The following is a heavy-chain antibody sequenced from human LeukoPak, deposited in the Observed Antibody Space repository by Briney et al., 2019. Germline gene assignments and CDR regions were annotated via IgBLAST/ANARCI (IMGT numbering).Heavy chain of an antibody. CDR3: ARDSIGWYGIDY. CDR2: IITDGSGT. CDR1: GFAFSSHW. D-gene: IGHD6-19*01. J-gene: IGHJ4*02. Sequence: GGSLRLSCAASGFAFSSHWMHWVRQAPGEGLVWVARIITDGSGTGYADSVKGRFTISRDNAKNTLYLQMSSLRAEDTAVYYCARDSIGWYGIDYWGQGTLVTVSS. V-gene: IGHV3-74*01.